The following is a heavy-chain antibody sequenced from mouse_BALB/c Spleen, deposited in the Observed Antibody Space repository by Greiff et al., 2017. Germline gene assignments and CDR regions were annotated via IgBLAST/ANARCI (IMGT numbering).Heavy chain of an antibody. CDR1: GFSLTSYG. CDR3: ARNEGNYYGYGFAY. Sequence: QVQLKQSGPGLVQPSQSLSITCTVSGFSLTSYGVHWVRQSPGKGLEWLGVIWSGGSTDYNAAFISRLSISKDNSKSQVFFKMNSLQANDTAIYYCARNEGNYYGYGFAYWGQGTLVTVSA. CDR2: IWSGGST. D-gene: IGHD1-2*01. V-gene: IGHV2-2*02. J-gene: IGHJ3*01.